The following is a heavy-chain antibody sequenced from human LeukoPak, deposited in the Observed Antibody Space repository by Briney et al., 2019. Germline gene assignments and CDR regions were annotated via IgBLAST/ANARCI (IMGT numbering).Heavy chain of an antibody. J-gene: IGHJ4*02. CDR3: ARGGRQLVRSWGY. CDR1: GFTFSSYA. CDR2: ISHRGST. V-gene: IGHV4-34*01. D-gene: IGHD6-13*01. Sequence: GSLRLSCAASGFTFSSYAMSWIRQPPGKGLEWIGEISHRGSTNYNPSLKSRVTISVYTSKNQFSLKLTSVTAADTAVYYCARGGRQLVRSWGYWGQGTLVTVSS.